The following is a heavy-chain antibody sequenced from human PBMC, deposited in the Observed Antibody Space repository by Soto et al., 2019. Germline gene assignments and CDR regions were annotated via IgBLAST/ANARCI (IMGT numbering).Heavy chain of an antibody. CDR2: IYSGGST. V-gene: IGHV3-66*01. CDR1: GFTVSSNY. J-gene: IGHJ4*02. D-gene: IGHD5-12*01. CDR3: ARGLYSGWHYFDY. Sequence: EVQLVESGGGLVQPGGSLRLSCAASGFTVSSNYMSWVRQAPGKGLEWVSVIYSGGSTYYADSVKGRFTISRDNSKNTLYLQRNSRRAEDTAVYYCARGLYSGWHYFDYWGQGTLVTVSS.